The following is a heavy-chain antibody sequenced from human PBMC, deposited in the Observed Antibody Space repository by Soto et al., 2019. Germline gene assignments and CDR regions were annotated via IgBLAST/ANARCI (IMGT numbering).Heavy chain of an antibody. Sequence: QVQLQESGPGLVKPSETLSLTCTVSGGSISSYYWSWIRQPPGKGLEWIGYIYYSGSTNYNPSLKSRVTISVDTSKNQFSLKLSSVTAADTAVYYWARRRGGMDVWGQGTTVTVSS. V-gene: IGHV4-59*08. D-gene: IGHD3-10*01. CDR1: GGSISSYY. CDR2: IYYSGST. CDR3: ARRRGGMDV. J-gene: IGHJ6*02.